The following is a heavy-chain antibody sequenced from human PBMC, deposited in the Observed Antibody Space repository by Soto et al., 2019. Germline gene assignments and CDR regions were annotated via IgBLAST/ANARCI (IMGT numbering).Heavy chain of an antibody. Sequence: ASVKVSCKASGYTFTSYAMHWVRQAPGQRLEWMGWINAGNGNTKYSQKFQGRVTITRDTSASTAYMELSSLRSEDTAVYYCARERNIVVVVAANAGWFDPWGQGTLVPVSS. CDR3: ARERNIVVVVAANAGWFDP. D-gene: IGHD2-15*01. J-gene: IGHJ5*02. V-gene: IGHV1-3*01. CDR2: INAGNGNT. CDR1: GYTFTSYA.